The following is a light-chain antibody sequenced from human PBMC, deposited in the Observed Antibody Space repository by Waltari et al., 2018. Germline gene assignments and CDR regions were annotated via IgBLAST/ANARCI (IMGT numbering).Light chain of an antibody. J-gene: IGKJ4*01. V-gene: IGKV3-11*01. CDR1: QSVANF. Sequence: DIVLTQSPATLSLSHGERATLSCRASQSVANFLAWYQQKPGQAPRHLIYDVSNRATDIPARFSGSGFATDFTLTISDVEPEDIAVYYCQQRNKWPLTFGGGTKVEIK. CDR2: DVS. CDR3: QQRNKWPLT.